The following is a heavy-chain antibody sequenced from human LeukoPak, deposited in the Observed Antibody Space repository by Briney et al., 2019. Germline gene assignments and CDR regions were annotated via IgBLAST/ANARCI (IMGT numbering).Heavy chain of an antibody. Sequence: ASVKVSCKASGYTFTGYYMHWVRQAPGQGLEWMGWINPNSGGTNYAQKFQGRVTMTRDTSISTVYMELSRLRSDDTAVYYCAKYSYGFNTFDYWGQGTLVTVSS. CDR3: AKYSYGFNTFDY. D-gene: IGHD5-18*01. CDR1: GYTFTGYY. V-gene: IGHV1-2*02. CDR2: INPNSGGT. J-gene: IGHJ4*02.